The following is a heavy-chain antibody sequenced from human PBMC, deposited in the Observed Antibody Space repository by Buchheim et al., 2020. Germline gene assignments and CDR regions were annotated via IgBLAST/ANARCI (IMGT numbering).Heavy chain of an antibody. CDR1: GGSISSGTYY. CDR3: ASIGDGSGTLSTDY. CDR2: IYHSGST. D-gene: IGHD3-10*01. J-gene: IGHJ4*02. Sequence: QVQLQESGPGLVKPSETLSLTCTVSGGSISSGTYYWSWIRQPPGKGLEWIGEIYHSGSTNYNPSLKSRVTISVDKSKNQFSLKLSSVTAADTAVYYCASIGDGSGTLSTDYWGQGTL. V-gene: IGHV4-39*07.